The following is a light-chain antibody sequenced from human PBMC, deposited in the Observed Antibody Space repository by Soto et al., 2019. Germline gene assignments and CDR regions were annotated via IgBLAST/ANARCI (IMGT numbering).Light chain of an antibody. V-gene: IGKV1-5*03. Sequence: DTQMTQSPSTLSASVGDRVTIICRASQTILSWVAWYQQKPGKAPKLLIYKASTLETGVPSRFSGSGSGTEFTLTIRSLQPDDFATYYCQQYISYPWTFGQGTKVDIK. CDR2: KAS. J-gene: IGKJ1*01. CDR1: QTILSW. CDR3: QQYISYPWT.